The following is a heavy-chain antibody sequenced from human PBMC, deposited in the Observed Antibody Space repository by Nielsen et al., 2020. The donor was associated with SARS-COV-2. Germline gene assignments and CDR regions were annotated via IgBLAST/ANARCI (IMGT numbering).Heavy chain of an antibody. CDR2: IGTAGDT. CDR1: GFTFSSYD. J-gene: IGHJ4*02. D-gene: IGHD3-22*01. CDR3: ARGARRGYYYDSSGYWWFDY. V-gene: IGHV3-13*04. Sequence: GGSLRLSCAASGFTFSSYDMHWVCHAPGKGLEWVSAIGTAGDTYYPCSVKGRFTISRENAKNSLYLQMNSLRAGDTAVYYCARGARRGYYYDSSGYWWFDYWGQGTLVTVSS.